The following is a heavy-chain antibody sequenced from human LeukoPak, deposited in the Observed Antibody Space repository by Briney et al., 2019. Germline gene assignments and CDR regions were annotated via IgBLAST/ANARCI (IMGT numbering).Heavy chain of an antibody. CDR2: ISSSSSNI. CDR1: GFTFRSYS. Sequence: GGSLTLSCAASGFTFRSYSMNWVRQAPAKGREGVSYISSSSSNIYYADSVKGRFTISRDNAKNSLYLQMNSLRAEDTAVYYCARAAGELLWCGELLPDYWGQGTLVTVSS. D-gene: IGHD3-10*01. V-gene: IGHV3-48*01. J-gene: IGHJ4*02. CDR3: ARAAGELLWCGELLPDY.